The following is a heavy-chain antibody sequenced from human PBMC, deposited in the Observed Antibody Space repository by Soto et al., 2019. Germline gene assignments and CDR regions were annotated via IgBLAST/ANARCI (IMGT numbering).Heavy chain of an antibody. V-gene: IGHV3-23*01. CDR2: ISGSGGST. CDR3: AKKAKNRVFMTTGTKDYYYYYMDV. D-gene: IGHD4-17*01. CDR1: GFTFSSYA. Sequence: GGSLRLSCAASGFTFSSYAMSWVRQAPGKGLEWVSAISGSGGSTYDADSVKGRFTISRDNSKNTLYLQMNSLRAEDTVVYNCAKKAKNRVFMTTGTKDYYYYYMDVWGKGTTVTVSS. J-gene: IGHJ6*03.